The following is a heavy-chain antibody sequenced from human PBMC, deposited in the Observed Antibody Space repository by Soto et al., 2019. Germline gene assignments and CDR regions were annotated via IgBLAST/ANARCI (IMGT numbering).Heavy chain of an antibody. CDR2: ISAHNGNT. CDR3: ARGRYGDY. J-gene: IGHJ4*02. V-gene: IGHV1-18*01. Sequence: QVHLVQSGAAVKKPGASVKVSCKGSGYTFTTYDITWVRQAPGQGLEWMGWISAHNGNTNYAQKRQGRLTVTRDTSTSTAYMELRSLRSDDTAVYNCARGRYGDYWGQGALVTVSS. CDR1: GYTFTTYD. D-gene: IGHD1-1*01.